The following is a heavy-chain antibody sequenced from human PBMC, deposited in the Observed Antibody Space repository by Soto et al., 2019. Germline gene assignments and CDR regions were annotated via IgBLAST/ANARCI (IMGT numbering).Heavy chain of an antibody. D-gene: IGHD2-15*01. CDR3: AKVRPEIVVVPLYGMDV. Sequence: GGSLRLSCAASGFTFSSYAMSWVRQAPGKGLEWVSAISGSGGSTYYADSVKGRFTISRDNSKNTLYLQMNSLRAEDTAVYYCAKVRPEIVVVPLYGMDVWGQGTTVTVSS. J-gene: IGHJ6*02. CDR2: ISGSGGST. V-gene: IGHV3-23*01. CDR1: GFTFSSYA.